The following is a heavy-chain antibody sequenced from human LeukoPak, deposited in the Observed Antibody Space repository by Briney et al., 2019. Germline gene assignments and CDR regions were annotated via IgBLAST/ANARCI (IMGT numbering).Heavy chain of an antibody. CDR3: AREIRSTVADYFDY. CDR2: ISSSSSYT. D-gene: IGHD4-23*01. J-gene: IGHJ4*02. V-gene: IGHV3-11*05. Sequence: GGPRRLSCAASGLTFSHYYMSWIRKAPGKGLEWVSYISSSSSYTNYADSVKGRFTISRDNAKNSLYLQMNSLRAEDTAVYYCAREIRSTVADYFDYWGQGTLVTVSS. CDR1: GLTFSHYY.